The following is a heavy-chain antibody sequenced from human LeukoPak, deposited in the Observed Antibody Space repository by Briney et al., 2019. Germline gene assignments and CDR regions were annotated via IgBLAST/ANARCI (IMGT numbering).Heavy chain of an antibody. CDR3: ARLPSSGYGSGPVDY. V-gene: IGHV3-11*06. CDR2: ISSSSSYT. J-gene: IGHJ4*02. CDR1: GFTFSDYC. Sequence: GGSLRLSCAASGFTFSDYCMSWIRQAPGKGLERVSYISSSSSYTNYADSVKGRFTISRDNAKNSLYLQMNSLRAEDTAVYYCARLPSSGYGSGPVDYWGQGTLVTVSS. D-gene: IGHD3-10*01.